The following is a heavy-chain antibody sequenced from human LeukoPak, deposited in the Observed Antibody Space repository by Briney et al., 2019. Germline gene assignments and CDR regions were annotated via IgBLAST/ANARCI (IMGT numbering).Heavy chain of an antibody. J-gene: IGHJ4*02. CDR3: ARSTVTTPLDY. V-gene: IGHV3-33*01. D-gene: IGHD4-17*01. CDR1: GFTFSSYG. CDR2: IWYDGSNK. Sequence: GRSLRLSCAASGFTFSSYGMHWVRQAPGKGLEWVAVIWYDGSNKYYADSVNGRFTISRDNSKNTLYLQMNSLRAEDTAVYYCARSTVTTPLDYWGQGTLVTVSS.